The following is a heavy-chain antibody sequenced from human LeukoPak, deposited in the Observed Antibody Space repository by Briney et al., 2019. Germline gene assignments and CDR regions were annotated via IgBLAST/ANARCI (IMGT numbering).Heavy chain of an antibody. J-gene: IGHJ4*02. D-gene: IGHD3-22*01. CDR2: ISAYNGNT. CDR3: VVYDSSSYYYDY. CDR1: GYTFTGYY. V-gene: IGHV1-18*04. Sequence: ASVKVSCKASGYTFTGYYMHWVRQAPGQGLEWMGWISAYNGNTNYAQKLQGRVTMTRDTSTSTAYMELRSLRSDDTAVYYCVVYDSSSYYYDYWGEGTLVTVSS.